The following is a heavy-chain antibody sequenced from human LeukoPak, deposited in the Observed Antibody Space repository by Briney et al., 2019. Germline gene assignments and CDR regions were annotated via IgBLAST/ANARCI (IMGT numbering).Heavy chain of an antibody. Sequence: GRSLRLSCAASGFTFSNYAMSWVRQAPGKGLEWVSAITGSGGNTYYADSVKGRFTISRDNSKNTLYLQMNSLRDEDTAVYYCAKWGDFDVLTGYYVPDFWGQGTLVTASS. CDR2: ITGSGGNT. CDR3: AKWGDFDVLTGYYVPDF. J-gene: IGHJ4*02. CDR1: GFTFSNYA. D-gene: IGHD3-9*01. V-gene: IGHV3-23*01.